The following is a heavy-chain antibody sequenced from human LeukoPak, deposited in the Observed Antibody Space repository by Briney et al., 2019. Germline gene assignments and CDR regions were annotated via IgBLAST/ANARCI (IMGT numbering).Heavy chain of an antibody. J-gene: IGHJ3*02. CDR1: GFTFSSYS. V-gene: IGHV3-21*01. CDR3: ARDAGIAAAGDAFDI. Sequence: GGSLRLSCAASGFTFSSYSMNWVRQAPGKGLEWVSSFSSSSSYIYYADSVKGRFTISRDNAKNSLYLQMSSLRAEDTAVYYCARDAGIAAAGDAFDIWGQGTMVTVSS. CDR2: FSSSSSYI. D-gene: IGHD6-13*01.